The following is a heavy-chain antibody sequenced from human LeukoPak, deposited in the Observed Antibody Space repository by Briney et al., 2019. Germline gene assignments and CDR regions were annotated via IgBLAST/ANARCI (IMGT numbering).Heavy chain of an antibody. D-gene: IGHD2-2*01. Sequence: PGGSLRLSCAASGFTFSYFWMHWVRQAPGKGLVWVPRINGDGSSTTYADSVKGRFTISRDNAKNTLYLHMNSLRAEDTAVYYCARASDSSTSCYSWGQGTLVTVSS. V-gene: IGHV3-74*01. CDR2: INGDGSST. J-gene: IGHJ5*02. CDR1: GFTFSYFW. CDR3: ARASDSSTSCYS.